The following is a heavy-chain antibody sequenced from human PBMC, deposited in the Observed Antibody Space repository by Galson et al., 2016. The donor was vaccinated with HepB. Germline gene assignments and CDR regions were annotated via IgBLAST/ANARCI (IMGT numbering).Heavy chain of an antibody. Sequence: SLRLSCAASGFTFSETYMTWIRQAPGKGLEWISYITSSGGLSYYADSMEGRFTISRDNAKNSVYLQINSLRAKDTAVYYCASRGFYGSLDNWGQGTLVTVSS. CDR3: ASRGFYGSLDN. J-gene: IGHJ4*02. CDR1: GFTFSETY. D-gene: IGHD6-25*01. V-gene: IGHV3-11*01. CDR2: ITSSGGLS.